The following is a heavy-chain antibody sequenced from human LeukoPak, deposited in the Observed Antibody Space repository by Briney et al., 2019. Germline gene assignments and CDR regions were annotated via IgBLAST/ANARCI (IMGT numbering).Heavy chain of an antibody. CDR3: ARDLRDYYDSSGYDY. J-gene: IGHJ4*02. D-gene: IGHD3-22*01. CDR2: IYTSGST. Sequence: PSQILSLTCTVSGGSISSGSYYWSWIRQPAGKGLEWIGRIYTSGSTNYNPSLKSRVTISVDTSKDQFSLKLSSVTAADTAVYYCARDLRDYYDSSGYDYWGQGTLVTVSS. CDR1: GGSISSGSYY. V-gene: IGHV4-61*02.